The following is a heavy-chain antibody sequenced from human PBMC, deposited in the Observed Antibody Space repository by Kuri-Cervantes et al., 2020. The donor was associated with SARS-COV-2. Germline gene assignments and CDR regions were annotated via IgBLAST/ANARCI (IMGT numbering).Heavy chain of an antibody. CDR3: AKATVRFLEWLQYYYYYGMDV. J-gene: IGHJ6*02. CDR1: GGSISSGGYS. CDR2: IYHSGST. Sequence: SQTLSLTCAVSGGSISSGGYSWSWIRQPPGKGLEWIGYIYHSGSTYYNPSLKSRVTISVDRSKNQFSLKLSSVTAADTAVYYCAKATVRFLEWLQYYYYYGMDVWGQGTTVTVSS. D-gene: IGHD3-3*01. V-gene: IGHV4-30-2*01.